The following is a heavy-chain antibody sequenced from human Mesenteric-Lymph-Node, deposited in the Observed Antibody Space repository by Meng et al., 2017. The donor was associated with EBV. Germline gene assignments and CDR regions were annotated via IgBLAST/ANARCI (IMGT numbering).Heavy chain of an antibody. V-gene: IGHV4-4*02. CDR2: IYHSGST. Sequence: QGQLQEPGPGLVKPSGTLSLTCAVSGGSLSSRNWCSWVRQPPGKGLEWIGEIYHSGSTNYNPSLKSRVTISVDESKNQFSLRLSSVTAADTAVYYCARVGAYCGGDCYHPRWGQGTLVTVSS. CDR1: GGSLSSRNW. J-gene: IGHJ4*02. D-gene: IGHD2-21*02. CDR3: ARVGAYCGGDCYHPR.